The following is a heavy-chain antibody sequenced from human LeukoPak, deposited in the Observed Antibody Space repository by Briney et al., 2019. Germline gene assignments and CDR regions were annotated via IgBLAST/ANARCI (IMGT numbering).Heavy chain of an antibody. CDR3: ARDRAYDSSGSDLRYYGMDV. CDR2: IYYSGRT. Sequence: SETLSLTCTVAGGSISSYYWSWIRQPPGKGLEGIGNIYYSGRTNYNPSLKSRVTISVETSKNEFSLKLSSVTAADTAVYYCARDRAYDSSGSDLRYYGMDVWGQGTTVTVSS. V-gene: IGHV4-59*01. CDR1: GGSISSYY. D-gene: IGHD3-22*01. J-gene: IGHJ6*02.